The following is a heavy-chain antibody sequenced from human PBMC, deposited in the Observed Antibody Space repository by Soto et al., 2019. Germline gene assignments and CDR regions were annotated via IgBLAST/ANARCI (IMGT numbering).Heavy chain of an antibody. Sequence: QVQLQESGPGLVKPSETLSLTCTVSGGSISSYYWSWIRQPPGKGLEWLGYIYYSGSTNYNPSLKSRVTISVDTSKNQFSLKLRSVTVADTAVYYCARVATPNLSKLLSARNYYFDYWGQGSLVSVSS. V-gene: IGHV4-59*01. D-gene: IGHD2-15*01. CDR2: IYYSGST. CDR3: ARVATPNLSKLLSARNYYFDY. J-gene: IGHJ4*02. CDR1: GGSISSYY.